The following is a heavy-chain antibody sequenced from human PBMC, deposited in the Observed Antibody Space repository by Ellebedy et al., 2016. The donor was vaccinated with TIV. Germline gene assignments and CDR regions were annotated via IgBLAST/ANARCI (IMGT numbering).Heavy chain of an antibody. J-gene: IGHJ5*02. CDR3: ARDPALQRGRFDT. Sequence: MPSETLSLTCSVSGGSVSSTRYYWAWLRQPPGKGLEYIGSVYYSGSPYYNPSFKSRVTLSADTSKNQFSLNLSSVTAADTAVYYCARDPALQRGRFDTWGQGTLVTVAS. CDR2: VYYSGSP. V-gene: IGHV4-39*02. CDR1: GGSVSSTRYY. D-gene: IGHD4-11*01.